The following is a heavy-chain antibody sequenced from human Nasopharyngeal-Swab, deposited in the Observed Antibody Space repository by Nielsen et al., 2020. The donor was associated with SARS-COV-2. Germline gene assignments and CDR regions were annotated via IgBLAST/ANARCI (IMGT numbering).Heavy chain of an antibody. CDR3: ARVTGYYYYYMDV. CDR2: IYYSGST. D-gene: IGHD3-9*01. Sequence: WIRQPPGKGLEWIGDIYYSGSTNYNPSLKSRVTISVDTSKNQFSLKLSSVTAADTAVYYCARVTGYYYYYMDVWGKGTTVTVSS. J-gene: IGHJ6*03. V-gene: IGHV4-59*12.